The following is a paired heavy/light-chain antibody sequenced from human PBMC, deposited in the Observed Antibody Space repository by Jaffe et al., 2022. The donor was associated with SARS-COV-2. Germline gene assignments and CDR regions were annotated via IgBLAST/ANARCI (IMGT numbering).Heavy chain of an antibody. D-gene: IGHD6-19*01. J-gene: IGHJ4*02. CDR3: VKSSGWYAFDY. V-gene: IGHV3-23*01. CDR2: MSGDGSST. CDR1: GFTFSSYA. Sequence: EVQVLESGGGSVQPGGSLRLSCAASGFTFSSYALNWVRQAPGKGLEWVSTMSGDGSSTNYADSVKGRFIISRDNSKKMLYLQMNSLGAGDTAVYYCVKSSGWYAFDYWGQGTLVTVSS.
Light chain of an antibody. J-gene: IGLJ3*02. CDR3: SSYAGSNDFVV. CDR2: AVS. V-gene: IGLV2-8*01. CDR1: SSDVGGYNY. Sequence: QSALTQPPSASGSPGQSVTISCTGASSDVGGYNYVSWYQQLPGKAPRLMIYAVSNRPSGVPDRFSGSKSGNTASLTVSGLQAEDEADYYCSSYAGSNDFVVFGGGTKLTVL.